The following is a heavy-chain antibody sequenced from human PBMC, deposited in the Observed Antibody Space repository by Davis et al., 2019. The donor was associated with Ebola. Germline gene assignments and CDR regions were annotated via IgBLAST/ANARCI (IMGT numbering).Heavy chain of an antibody. Sequence: PGGSLRLSCAASGFSFSSYAMSWVRHAPGKGLEWVSAISGSGGSTYYADSVKGRFTISRDNSKNTLYLQMNSLRAEDTAVHYCAKGIAARPGWFDPWGQGTLVTVSS. D-gene: IGHD6-6*01. CDR3: AKGIAARPGWFDP. V-gene: IGHV3-23*01. J-gene: IGHJ5*02. CDR1: GFSFSSYA. CDR2: ISGSGGST.